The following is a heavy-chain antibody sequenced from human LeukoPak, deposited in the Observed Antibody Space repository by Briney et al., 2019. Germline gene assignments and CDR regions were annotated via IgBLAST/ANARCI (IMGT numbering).Heavy chain of an antibody. CDR2: INHSGST. Sequence: SETLSLTCTVSGGSISNYYWTWIRQPPGQGLEWIGEINHSGSTNYNPSLKSQVTISVDTSKKQFSLKLTSVTVADTAVYYCARETSQKGAHYMDVWGKGTTVTISS. CDR1: GGSISNYY. V-gene: IGHV4-34*01. CDR3: ARETSQKGAHYMDV. J-gene: IGHJ6*03. D-gene: IGHD3-16*01.